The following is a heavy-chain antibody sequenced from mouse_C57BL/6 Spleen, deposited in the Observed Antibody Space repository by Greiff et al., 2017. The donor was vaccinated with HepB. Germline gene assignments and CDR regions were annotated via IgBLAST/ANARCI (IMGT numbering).Heavy chain of an antibody. Sequence: EVQWVESGGGLVKPGGSLKLSCAASGFTFSSYAMSWVRQTPEKRLEWVATISDGGSYTYYPDNVKGRFTISRDNAKNNLYLQMSHLKSEDTAMYYCAREDGSSYGYFDVWGTGTTVTVSS. J-gene: IGHJ1*03. CDR2: ISDGGSYT. D-gene: IGHD1-1*01. CDR1: GFTFSSYA. CDR3: AREDGSSYGYFDV. V-gene: IGHV5-4*01.